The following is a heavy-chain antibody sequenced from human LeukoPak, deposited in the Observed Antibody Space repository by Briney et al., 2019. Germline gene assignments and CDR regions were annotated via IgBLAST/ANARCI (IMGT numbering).Heavy chain of an antibody. CDR1: GFTFSSYA. Sequence: TGGSLRLSCAASGFTFSSYAMHWVRQAPGKGLEWVAVISYDGSNKYYADSVKGRFTISRDNSKNTLYLQMNSLRSEDTAVYYCARSFSGFWSGYYAYYFDYWGQGTLVTVSS. V-gene: IGHV3-30-3*01. CDR3: ARSFSGFWSGYYAYYFDY. CDR2: ISYDGSNK. J-gene: IGHJ4*02. D-gene: IGHD3-3*01.